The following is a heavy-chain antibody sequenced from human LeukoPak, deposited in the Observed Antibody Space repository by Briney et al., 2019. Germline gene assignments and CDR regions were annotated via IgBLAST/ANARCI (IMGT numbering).Heavy chain of an antibody. V-gene: IGHV4-30-4*08. CDR1: GGSIIGGEYY. D-gene: IGHD2-2*01. J-gene: IGHJ5*02. CDR3: AREALTYCSSTSCYGNWFDP. Sequence: SETLSLTCTVSGGSIIGGEYYWSWIRQPPGRGLEWIVYIYYSGSTYYNPSLKSRVTISVETSKNQFSLKLSSVTAADTAVYYCAREALTYCSSTSCYGNWFDPWGQGTLVTVSS. CDR2: IYYSGST.